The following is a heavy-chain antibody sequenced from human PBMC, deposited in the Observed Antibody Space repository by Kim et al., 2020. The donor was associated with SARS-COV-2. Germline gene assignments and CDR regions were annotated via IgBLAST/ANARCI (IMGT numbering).Heavy chain of an antibody. Sequence: SQTLSLTCAVSGDSVSSYTAAWNWIRQSPSRGLEWLGRTYFRSKWSTNYAVPVQIRININADTSTNQFSLQLNSVTPEDTALYYCARQMSGGFDFWGQGTLVTVSS. CDR2: TYFRSKWST. J-gene: IGHJ4*02. D-gene: IGHD3-16*01. V-gene: IGHV6-1*01. CDR1: GDSVSSYTAA. CDR3: ARQMSGGFDF.